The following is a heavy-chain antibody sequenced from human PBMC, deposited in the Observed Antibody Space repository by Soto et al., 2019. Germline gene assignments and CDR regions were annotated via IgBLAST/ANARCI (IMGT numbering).Heavy chain of an antibody. J-gene: IGHJ4*02. CDR2: ISSRSTNI. D-gene: IGHD6-19*01. V-gene: IGHV3-21*06. Sequence: GGSLRLSCVGSGFTFTGYSMAWVRQAPGRGLEWVASISSRSTNIDYADSVKGRFTISRDNAKNLVSLQMSSLRGEDTALYYCAKFTEPGYSSIWYYFEYWGQGTPVTVSS. CDR1: GFTFTGYS. CDR3: AKFTEPGYSSIWYYFEY.